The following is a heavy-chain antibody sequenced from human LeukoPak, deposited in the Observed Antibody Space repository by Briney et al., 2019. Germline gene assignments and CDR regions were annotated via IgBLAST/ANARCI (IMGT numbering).Heavy chain of an antibody. CDR3: ARCNDVVVPGDYYYGMDV. V-gene: IGHV3-9*01. CDR2: ISWNSGSI. Sequence: LTLSCAASGFTFDDYAMHWVRQAPGKGLEWVSGISWNSGSIGYADSVKGRFTISRDNAKNSLYLQMNSLRAEDTALYYCARCNDVVVPGDYYYGMDVWGQGTTVTVSS. J-gene: IGHJ6*02. CDR1: GFTFDDYA. D-gene: IGHD2-2*01.